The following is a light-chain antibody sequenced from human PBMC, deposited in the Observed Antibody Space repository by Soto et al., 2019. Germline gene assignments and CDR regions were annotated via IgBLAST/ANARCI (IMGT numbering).Light chain of an antibody. Sequence: EVVVTQSPATLSVSPGDTAKLSCRASQSIGSKLGWYQQKPGQAPRLLIYGASTRATGIPARFSGSGSGTEFTLPISSLQSEDLAVYYCQQYDKWTLITFGQGTRLEMK. J-gene: IGKJ5*01. CDR3: QQYDKWTLIT. CDR1: QSIGSK. V-gene: IGKV3-15*01. CDR2: GAS.